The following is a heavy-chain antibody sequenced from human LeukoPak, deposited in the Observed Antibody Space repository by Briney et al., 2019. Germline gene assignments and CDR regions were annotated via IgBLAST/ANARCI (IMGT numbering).Heavy chain of an antibody. CDR1: GFTFSSYW. CDR2: IKQDGSEK. Sequence: PGGSLRLSCAASGFTFSSYWMSWVRQAPGKGLEWVANIKQDGSEKYYVDSVKGRFTISRDNAKNSLYLQMNSLRSEDTAVYYCVGGKGAFDIWGQGTMVTVSS. CDR3: VGGKGAFDI. V-gene: IGHV3-7*03. D-gene: IGHD1-26*01. J-gene: IGHJ3*02.